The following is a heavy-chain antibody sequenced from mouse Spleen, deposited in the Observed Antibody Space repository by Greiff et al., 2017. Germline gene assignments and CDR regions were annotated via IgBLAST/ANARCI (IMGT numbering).Heavy chain of an antibody. V-gene: IGHV1-4*01. CDR3: ARPGTDFYFDY. CDR2: INPSSGYT. Sequence: QVQLQQSGAELARPGASVKMSCKASGYTFTSYTMHWVKQRPGQGLEWIGYINPSSGYTKYNQKFKDKATLTADKSSSTAYMQLSSLTSEDSAVYYCARPGTDFYFDYWGQGTTLTVSS. D-gene: IGHD4-1*01. J-gene: IGHJ2*01. CDR1: GYTFTSYT.